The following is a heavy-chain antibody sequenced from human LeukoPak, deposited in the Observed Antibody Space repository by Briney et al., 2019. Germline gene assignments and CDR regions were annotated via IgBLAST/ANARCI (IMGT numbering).Heavy chain of an antibody. V-gene: IGHV4-59*08. D-gene: IGHD5-18*01. J-gene: IGHJ4*02. CDR1: GGSTSNYY. CDR3: ARGRDTAMVRFDY. CDR2: IYYSGST. Sequence: SETLSLTSTVSGGSTSNYYWSWIRQPPGKGLEWIGYIYYSGSTNYNPSLKSRVTISVDTPKNQFSLKLSSVTAADTALYYCARGRDTAMVRFDYWGQGTLVTVSS.